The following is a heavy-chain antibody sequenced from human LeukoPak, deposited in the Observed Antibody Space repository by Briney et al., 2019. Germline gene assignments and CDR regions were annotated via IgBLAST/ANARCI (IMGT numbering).Heavy chain of an antibody. Sequence: PSETLSLTCTVSGGSISSGSYYWSWIRQPAGKGLEWIGRIYTSGSTNYNPSLKSRVTISVDTSKNHFSLKLSSVTAADTAVYYCARHHITAGGAGAFDIWGQGTMVTVSS. CDR3: ARHHITAGGAGAFDI. D-gene: IGHD6-13*01. V-gene: IGHV4-61*02. CDR1: GGSISSGSYY. J-gene: IGHJ3*02. CDR2: IYTSGST.